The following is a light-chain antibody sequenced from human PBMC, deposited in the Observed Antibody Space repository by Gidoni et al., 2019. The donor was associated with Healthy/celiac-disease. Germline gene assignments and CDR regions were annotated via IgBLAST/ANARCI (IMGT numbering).Light chain of an antibody. CDR1: QSFSSSN. CDR3: QQYGSSFFT. J-gene: IGKJ4*01. CDR2: GAS. Sequence: EIVLTQSPGTLSLSPGERATLSCRPSQSFSSSNLAWYQQKPGQAPRLLIFGASSRATGIPDRFSGSGSGTDFTLTISRLEPEDFAVYYCQQYGSSFFTFGGGTKVEIK. V-gene: IGKV3-20*01.